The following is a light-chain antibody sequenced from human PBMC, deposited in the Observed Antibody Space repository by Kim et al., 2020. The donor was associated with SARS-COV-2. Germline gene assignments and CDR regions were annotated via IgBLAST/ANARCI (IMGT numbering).Light chain of an antibody. CDR1: SGHSSYA. CDR2: LNSDGSH. CDR3: QTWGTGMV. J-gene: IGLJ3*02. V-gene: IGLV4-69*01. Sequence: QPVLTQSPSASASLGASVKLICTLSSGHSSYAIAWHQQQPEKGPRYLMKLNSDGSHSKGDGIPDRFSGSSSGAERYLTISSLQSEDEADYYCQTWGTGMVFGGGTQLTVL.